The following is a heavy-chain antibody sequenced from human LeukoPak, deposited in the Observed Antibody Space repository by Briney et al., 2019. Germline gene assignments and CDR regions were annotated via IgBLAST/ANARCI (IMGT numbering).Heavy chain of an antibody. J-gene: IGHJ4*02. V-gene: IGHV3-23*01. CDR1: GFTFSSYA. CDR3: AKEHPSDYGGNSGLDY. Sequence: PGGSLRLSCAASGFTFSSYAMSWVRQAPGKGLEWVSAISGSGGSTYYADSVKGRFTISRDNSKNTLYLQMNSLRAEDTAVYYCAKEHPSDYGGNSGLDYWGQGTLVTVSS. CDR2: ISGSGGST. D-gene: IGHD4-23*01.